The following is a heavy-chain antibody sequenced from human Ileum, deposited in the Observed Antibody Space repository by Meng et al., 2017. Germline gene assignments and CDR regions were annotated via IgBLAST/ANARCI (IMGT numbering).Heavy chain of an antibody. CDR1: DFTFSGSD. CDR3: TLYTSGHI. Sequence: GGSLRLSCTASDFTFSGSDVHWVRQASGKGLEWVGRIRSKGDTYATANAASVKGRFTISRDDSKNTAYLQMNSLETEDTALYYCTLYTSGHIWGQGTMVTVSS. V-gene: IGHV3-73*01. CDR2: IRSKGDTYAT. J-gene: IGHJ3*02. D-gene: IGHD6-19*01.